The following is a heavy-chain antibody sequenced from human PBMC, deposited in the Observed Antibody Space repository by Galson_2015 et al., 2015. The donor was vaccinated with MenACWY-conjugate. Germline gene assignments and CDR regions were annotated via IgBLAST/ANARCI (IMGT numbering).Heavy chain of an antibody. J-gene: IGHJ4*02. D-gene: IGHD4-23*01. Sequence: PALVKPTQTLTLTCTFSGFSLSTSGMCVNWIRQPPGKALEWLARIDWDDDKYYSTSLKTRLTISKDTSKNQVVLTMTNMDPVDTATYYCARGPNCLTVLKYFDYWGQGTLVTVSS. CDR3: ARGPNCLTVLKYFDY. V-gene: IGHV2-70*11. CDR2: IDWDDDK. CDR1: GFSLSTSGMC.